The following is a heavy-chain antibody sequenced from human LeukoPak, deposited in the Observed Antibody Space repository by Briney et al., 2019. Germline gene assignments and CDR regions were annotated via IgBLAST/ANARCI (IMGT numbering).Heavy chain of an antibody. J-gene: IGHJ3*02. D-gene: IGHD6-19*01. V-gene: IGHV3-30*02. CDR3: ARDWQWAFDI. CDR2: IRYDGSNK. Sequence: SGGSLRLSCAASGFTFSSYGMHWVRQAPGKGLEWVAFIRYDGSNKYYADSVKGRFTISRDNSKNTLYLQMNSLRAEDTAVYYCARDWQWAFDIWSQGTMVTVSS. CDR1: GFTFSSYG.